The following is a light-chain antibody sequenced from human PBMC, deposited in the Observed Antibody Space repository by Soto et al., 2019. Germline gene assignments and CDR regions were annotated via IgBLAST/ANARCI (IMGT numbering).Light chain of an antibody. CDR3: QQYNSYWT. CDR1: QSIGRW. CDR2: DAS. Sequence: DIQMTQSASSLSASIGDRVTITCRASQSIGRWLAWYQQKPGKAPKVLIYDASTLKSGVPSRFSVSGSGTDFTLTISSMQPDDFAIYYCQQYNSYWTFGQGTKVDIK. J-gene: IGKJ1*01. V-gene: IGKV1-5*01.